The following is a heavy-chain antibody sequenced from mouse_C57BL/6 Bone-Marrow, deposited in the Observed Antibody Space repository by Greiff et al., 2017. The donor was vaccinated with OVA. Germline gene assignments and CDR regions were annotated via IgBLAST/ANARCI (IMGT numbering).Heavy chain of an antibody. V-gene: IGHV3-6*01. J-gene: IGHJ4*01. CDR1: RYSITSGYY. CDR3: ARYPILYYYAMDY. CDR2: ISYDGSN. Sequence: EVKLLESGPGLVKPSQSLSLTCSVTRYSITSGYYWNWIRQFPGNKLEWMGYISYDGSNNYNPSLKNRISITRDTSKNQFFLKLNSVTTEDTATYYCARYPILYYYAMDYWGQGTSVTVSS. D-gene: IGHD6-1*01.